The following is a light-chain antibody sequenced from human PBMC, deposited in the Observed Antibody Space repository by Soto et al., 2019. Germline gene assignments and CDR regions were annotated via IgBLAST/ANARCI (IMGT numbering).Light chain of an antibody. CDR3: QQYDTSPPTWT. J-gene: IGKJ1*01. CDR1: QSVSSSY. Sequence: EIVLTQSPGTLSLSPRERDTLSCRASQSVSSSYLVWYQQKPGQTPRLLIYGASSRATDIPDRFSGSGSGTDFTLTISRLEPEDSAVYYCQQYDTSPPTWTFGQGTKV. CDR2: GAS. V-gene: IGKV3-20*01.